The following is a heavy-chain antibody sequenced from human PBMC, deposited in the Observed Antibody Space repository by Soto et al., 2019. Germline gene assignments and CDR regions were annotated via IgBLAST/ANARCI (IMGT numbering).Heavy chain of an antibody. Sequence: SGPTLVNPTQTLTLTCTFSGFSLSTSGVGVGWIRQPPGKALEWLALIYLDDDKRYSPSLKSRLTITKDTSKNQVVLTMTNMEPVVTATYYCAHYGDYYRLYDYWGQGTLVTVSS. D-gene: IGHD4-17*01. V-gene: IGHV2-5*02. CDR1: GFSLSTSGVG. CDR2: IYLDDDK. CDR3: AHYGDYYRLYDY. J-gene: IGHJ4*02.